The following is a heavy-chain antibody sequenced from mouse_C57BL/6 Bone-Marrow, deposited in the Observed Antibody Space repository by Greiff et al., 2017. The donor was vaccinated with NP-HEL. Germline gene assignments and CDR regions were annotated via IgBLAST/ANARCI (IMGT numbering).Heavy chain of an antibody. CDR2: ISSGGSYT. J-gene: IGHJ2*01. CDR3: ARHYCSNYFDY. D-gene: IGHD1-1*01. V-gene: IGHV5-6*01. CDR1: GFTFSSYG. Sequence: EVQGVESGGDLVKPGGSLKLSCAASGFTFSSYGMSWVRQTPDKRLEWVATISSGGSYTYYPDSVKGRFTISRDNAKNTLYLQLSCLKSEDTAMYSCARHYCSNYFDYWGQGTTLTVSA.